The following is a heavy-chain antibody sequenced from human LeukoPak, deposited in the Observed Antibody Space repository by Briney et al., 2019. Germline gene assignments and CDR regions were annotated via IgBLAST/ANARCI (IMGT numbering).Heavy chain of an antibody. D-gene: IGHD4-17*01. J-gene: IGHJ6*02. CDR3: ARDKTMTTVTTKDYYYYGMDV. CDR1: GFTFSSYA. CDR2: ISGSGGST. V-gene: IGHV3-23*01. Sequence: GGSLRLSCAASGFTFSSYAMSWVRQAPGKGLEWVSAISGSGGSTCYADSVKGRFTISRDNSKNTLYLQMNSLRAEDTAVYYCARDKTMTTVTTKDYYYYGMDVWGQGTTVTVSS.